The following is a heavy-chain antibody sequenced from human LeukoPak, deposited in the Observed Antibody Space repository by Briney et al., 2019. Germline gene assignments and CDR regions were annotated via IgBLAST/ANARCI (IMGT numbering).Heavy chain of an antibody. J-gene: IGHJ4*02. CDR2: MWSDGTTT. CDR3: ARSRDYGGGYFDY. D-gene: IGHD4-23*01. V-gene: IGHV3-33*01. CDR1: GFSFSTYH. Sequence: PGGSLKLSCAASGFSFSTYHMHWVRQAPGKGLEWVAVMWSDGTTTYYAYSVKSRFTVSRDSSKNTLYLHTNTLRVDDAAMDYCARSRDYGGGYFDYWGQGALVTVSS.